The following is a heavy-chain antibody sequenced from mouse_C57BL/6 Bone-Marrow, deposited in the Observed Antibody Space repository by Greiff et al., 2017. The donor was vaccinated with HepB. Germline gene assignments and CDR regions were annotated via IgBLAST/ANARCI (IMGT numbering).Heavy chain of an antibody. V-gene: IGHV1-9*01. CDR1: GYTFTGYW. J-gene: IGHJ1*03. CDR2: ILPGSGST. D-gene: IGHD1-1*01. Sequence: QVQLKESGAELMKPGASVKLSCKATGYTFTGYWIEWVKQRPGHGLEWIGEILPGSGSTNYNEKFKGKATFTADTSSNTAYMQLSSLTTEDSAIYYWSRSWVYDYGSSRSYWYFDVWGTGTTVTVSS. CDR3: SRSWVYDYGSSRSYWYFDV.